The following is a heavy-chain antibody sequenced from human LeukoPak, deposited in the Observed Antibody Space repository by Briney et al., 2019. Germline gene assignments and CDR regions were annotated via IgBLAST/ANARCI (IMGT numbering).Heavy chain of an antibody. CDR3: ARASLHYCSSTSCYLKYYYMDV. J-gene: IGHJ6*03. CDR1: GGSISSYY. D-gene: IGHD2-2*01. Sequence: SETLSLTCTVSGGSISSYYWSWIRQSGGKGLEWIGRIYTSGSTNYNRSLKSRVTMSADTSKNQFSLNLSSVTAAHPAVYHCARASLHYCSSTSCYLKYYYMDVWGKGTTVTVSS. CDR2: IYTSGST. V-gene: IGHV4-4*07.